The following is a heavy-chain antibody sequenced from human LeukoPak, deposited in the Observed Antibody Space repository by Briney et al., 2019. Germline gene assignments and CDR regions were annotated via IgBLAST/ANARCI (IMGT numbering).Heavy chain of an antibody. CDR2: IYYSGST. CDR1: GGSISSYY. CDR3: ARDGDSSSWGNWFDP. Sequence: PSETLSLTCTVSGGSISSYYWSWIRQPPGKGLEWIGYIYYSGSTNYNPSLKSRVTISVDTSKNQFSLKLSSVTAADTAVYYCARDGDSSSWGNWFDPWGQGTLVTVSS. D-gene: IGHD6-13*01. J-gene: IGHJ5*02. V-gene: IGHV4-59*01.